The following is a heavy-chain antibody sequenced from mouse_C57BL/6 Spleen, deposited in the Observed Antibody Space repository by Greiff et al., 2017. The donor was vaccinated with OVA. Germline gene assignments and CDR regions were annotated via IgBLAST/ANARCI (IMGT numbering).Heavy chain of an antibody. V-gene: IGHV1-26*01. Sequence: EVQLQQSGPELVKPGASVKISCKASGYTFTDYYMNWVKQSHGKSLEWIGDINPNNGGTSYNQKFKGKATLTVDKSSSTAYMELRSLTSEDSAVYYCARNGKGRPLDYWGQGTSVTVSS. CDR1: GYTFTDYY. CDR2: INPNNGGT. CDR3: ARNGKGRPLDY. J-gene: IGHJ4*01. D-gene: IGHD3-3*01.